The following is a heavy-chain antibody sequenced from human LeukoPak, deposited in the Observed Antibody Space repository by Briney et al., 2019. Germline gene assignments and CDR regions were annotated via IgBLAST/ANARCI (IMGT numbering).Heavy chain of an antibody. CDR2: ISGSGSTI. D-gene: IGHD3-10*02. Sequence: GGSLRLSCAASGFTFSSYEMNWVRQAPGKGLEWVSYISGSGSTIYYADPVKGRFTISRDNAKNSLYLQMNSLRAEDTAVYYCAELGITMIGGVWGKGTTVTISS. CDR1: GFTFSSYE. CDR3: AELGITMIGGV. J-gene: IGHJ6*04. V-gene: IGHV3-48*03.